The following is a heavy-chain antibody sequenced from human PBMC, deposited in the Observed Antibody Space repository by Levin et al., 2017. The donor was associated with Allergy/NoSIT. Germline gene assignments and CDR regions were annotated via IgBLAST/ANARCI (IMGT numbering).Heavy chain of an antibody. J-gene: IGHJ4*02. Sequence: TGGSLRLSCAASGFTFSSYGMHWVRQAPGKGLEWVAVISYDGSNKYYADSVKGRFTISRDNSKNTLYLQMNSLRAEDTAVYYCANNGRYGDQLWSFDYWGQGTLVTVSS. CDR1: GFTFSSYG. CDR3: ANNGRYGDQLWSFDY. D-gene: IGHD4-17*01. V-gene: IGHV3-30*18. CDR2: ISYDGSNK.